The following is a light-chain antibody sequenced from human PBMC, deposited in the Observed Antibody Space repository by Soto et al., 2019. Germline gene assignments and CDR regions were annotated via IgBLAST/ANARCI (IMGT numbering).Light chain of an antibody. CDR2: RNH. V-gene: IGLV1-44*01. Sequence: QSVLTQSPSASGTPGQRVTISCSGSRSNIGTYTVNWYQQLPGTAPTLLIFRNHQRPSGVPDRFSGSKSGTSASLAISGPQSEDEADYYCAAWEDSVRAVVFGGGTKLTVL. CDR1: RSNIGTYT. CDR3: AAWEDSVRAVV. J-gene: IGLJ2*01.